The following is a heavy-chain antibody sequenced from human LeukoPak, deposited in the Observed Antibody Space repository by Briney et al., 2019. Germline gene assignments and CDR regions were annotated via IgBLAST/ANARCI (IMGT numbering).Heavy chain of an antibody. CDR2: IIPILGIA. J-gene: IGHJ4*02. CDR1: GGTFSSYT. Sequence: SVKVSCKASGGTFSSYTISWVRQAPGQGLEWMGRIIPILGIANYAQKFQGRVTITADKSTSTAYMELSSLRSEDTAMYYCARDCSGGSCYYFDYWGQGTLVTVSS. V-gene: IGHV1-69*04. CDR3: ARDCSGGSCYYFDY. D-gene: IGHD2-15*01.